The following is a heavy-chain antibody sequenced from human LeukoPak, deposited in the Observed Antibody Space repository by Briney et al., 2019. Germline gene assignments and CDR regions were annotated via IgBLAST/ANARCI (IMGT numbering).Heavy chain of an antibody. CDR2: ISSSSSYI. V-gene: IGHV3-21*01. Sequence: GGSLRLSCAASGFTFSSYSMNWVRQAPGKGLEWVSSISSSSSYIYYADSVKGRFTISRDNAKNSLYLQMNSLRAEDTAVYYCARVWERQRGRPDAFDIWGQGTMVTVSS. CDR3: ARVWERQRGRPDAFDI. CDR1: GFTFSSYS. D-gene: IGHD1-26*01. J-gene: IGHJ3*02.